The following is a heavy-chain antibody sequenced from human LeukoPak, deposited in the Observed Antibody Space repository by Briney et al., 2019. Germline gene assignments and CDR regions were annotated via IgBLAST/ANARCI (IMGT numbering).Heavy chain of an antibody. CDR1: GGSVSSSYYF. D-gene: IGHD3-10*01. CDR3: ARRVTMVRGVIGDAFDI. Sequence: SETLSLTCTVSGGSVSSSYYFWGWIRQPPGKGLEWIGSIYYSGSTYYNPSLKSRVTISVYTSKNQFSLKLNSVTAADTAVYYCARRVTMVRGVIGDAFDIWGQGTMVTVSS. V-gene: IGHV4-39*07. J-gene: IGHJ3*02. CDR2: IYYSGST.